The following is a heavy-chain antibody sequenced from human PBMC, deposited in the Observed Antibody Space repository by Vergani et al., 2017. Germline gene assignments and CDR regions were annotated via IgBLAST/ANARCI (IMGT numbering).Heavy chain of an antibody. V-gene: IGHV1-2*02. J-gene: IGHJ3*02. CDR3: ARDAPDCSSTSCYKGYAFDI. Sequence: QVQLVQSGAEVKKPGASVKVSCKASGYTFTGYYMHWVRQAPGQGLEWMGWINPNSGGTNYAQKFQGRVTMTSDTSISTAYMELSRLRSDDTAVYYCARDAPDCSSTSCYKGYAFDIWGQGTMVTVSS. CDR2: INPNSGGT. CDR1: GYTFTGYY. D-gene: IGHD2-2*02.